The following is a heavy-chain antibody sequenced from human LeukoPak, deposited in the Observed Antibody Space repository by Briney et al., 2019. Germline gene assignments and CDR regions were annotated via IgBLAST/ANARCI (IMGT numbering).Heavy chain of an antibody. D-gene: IGHD4-17*01. CDR2: IKQDESEK. V-gene: IGHV3-7*01. Sequence: GGSLRLSCVASGFTFSSYWMSWVRQAPGKGLEWVANIKQDESEKYYVDSVKGRFTISRDNSKNTLYLQMNSLRAEDTAVYYCAKDRDYGDYYFDYWGQGTLVTVSS. CDR3: AKDRDYGDYYFDY. CDR1: GFTFSSYW. J-gene: IGHJ4*02.